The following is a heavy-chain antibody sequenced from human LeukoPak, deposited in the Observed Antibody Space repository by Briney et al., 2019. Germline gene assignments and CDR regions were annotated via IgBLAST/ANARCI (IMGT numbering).Heavy chain of an antibody. D-gene: IGHD1-26*01. CDR1: GFTFSSYG. CDR2: IRYDGSNK. V-gene: IGHV3-30*02. Sequence: PGGSLRLSCAASGFTFSSYGMHWVRQAPGKGLEWVAFIRYDGSNKYYADSVKGRFTISRDNSKNTLYLQMNSLRAEDTAVYYCAKDFGATPYNWFDPWGQGTLVTVFS. CDR3: AKDFGATPYNWFDP. J-gene: IGHJ5*02.